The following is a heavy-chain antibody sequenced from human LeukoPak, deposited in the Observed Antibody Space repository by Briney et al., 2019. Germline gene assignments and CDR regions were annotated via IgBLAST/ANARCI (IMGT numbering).Heavy chain of an antibody. Sequence: PSETLSLTCTVSGGSISSSSYYWGWIRQPPGKGLEWIGSIYYSGSTYYNPSLKSRVTISVDTSKNQFSLKLSSVTAADTAVYYCARDSTNGKSWYFDSWGQGTLVTVSS. CDR3: ARDSTNGKSWYFDS. CDR1: GGSISSSSYY. J-gene: IGHJ4*02. D-gene: IGHD6-13*01. V-gene: IGHV4-39*02. CDR2: IYYSGST.